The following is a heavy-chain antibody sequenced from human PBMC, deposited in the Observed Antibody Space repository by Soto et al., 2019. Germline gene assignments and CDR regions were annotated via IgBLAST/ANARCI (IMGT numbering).Heavy chain of an antibody. J-gene: IGHJ6*02. V-gene: IGHV5-51*01. CDR2: IYPGDSDT. CDR3: ARTSADSYYYYYGMDV. CDR1: GYSFTSYW. Sequence: GASLKISCEGSGYSFTSYWIGWVRQMPGKGLEWMGIIYPGDSDTRYSPSFQGQVTISADKSISTAYLQWSSLKASDTAMYYCARTSADSYYYYYGMDVWGQGTTVTVSS.